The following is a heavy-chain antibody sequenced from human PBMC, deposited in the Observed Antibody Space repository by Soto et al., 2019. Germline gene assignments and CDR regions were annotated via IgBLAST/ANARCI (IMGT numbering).Heavy chain of an antibody. D-gene: IGHD5-18*01. V-gene: IGHV1-46*01. Sequence: ASVKVSCKASGYTFTSYYMHWVRQAPGQGLEWMGIINPSGGSTSYAQKFQGRVTMTRDTSTSTVYMELSSLRSEDTAVYYCAFSGFTAMVTYYFDYWGQGTLVTVSS. CDR1: GYTFTSYY. CDR2: INPSGGST. J-gene: IGHJ4*02. CDR3: AFSGFTAMVTYYFDY.